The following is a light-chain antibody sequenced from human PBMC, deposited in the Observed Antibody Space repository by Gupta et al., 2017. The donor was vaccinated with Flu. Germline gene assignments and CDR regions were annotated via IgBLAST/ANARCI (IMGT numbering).Light chain of an antibody. Sequence: SGDNLGNKYACWYQQKSGQYPVLVIYQDSKRPSGIPEPFSGSSSGNTATLTSTGTQAGDEADYYCQALDRNTDYVFGAGTKVTVL. CDR2: QDS. V-gene: IGLV3-1*01. J-gene: IGLJ1*01. CDR3: QALDRNTDYV. CDR1: NLGNKY.